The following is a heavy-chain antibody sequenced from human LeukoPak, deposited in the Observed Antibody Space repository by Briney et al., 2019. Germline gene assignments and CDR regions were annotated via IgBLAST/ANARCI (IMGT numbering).Heavy chain of an antibody. J-gene: IGHJ4*02. CDR1: GFTFSSYS. V-gene: IGHV3-21*06. CDR3: ARRDSGGYCFDY. Sequence: GGSLRLSCAASGFTFSSYSMNWVRQAPGKGLEWVSSISTGSNHIFYADSVKGRFTISRENAKNSLYLQMNSLRAEDTAVYYCARRDSGGYCFDYWGQGTLVTVSS. D-gene: IGHD3-22*01. CDR2: ISTGSNHI.